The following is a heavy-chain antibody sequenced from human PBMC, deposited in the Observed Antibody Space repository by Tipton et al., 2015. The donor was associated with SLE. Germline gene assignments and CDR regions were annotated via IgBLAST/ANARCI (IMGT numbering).Heavy chain of an antibody. V-gene: IGHV4-59*02. CDR3: AKDYNHDNADYN. CDR2: LYYSGNT. J-gene: IGHJ4*02. D-gene: IGHD4-17*01. CDR1: GGSVSNYY. Sequence: TLSLTCTVSGGSVSNYYWTWIRQPPGKGLEWIGNLYYSGNTNYKPSLKSRVTISADTSNNQFSLKLSSVTVADTAVYYCAKDYNHDNADYNWGQGTLVIVSS.